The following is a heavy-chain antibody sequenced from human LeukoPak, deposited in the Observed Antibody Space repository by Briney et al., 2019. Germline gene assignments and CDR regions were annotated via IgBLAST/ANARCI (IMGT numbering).Heavy chain of an antibody. D-gene: IGHD4-17*01. J-gene: IGHJ4*02. CDR3: ARELGTVTTSFDY. CDR1: GFTFSSYS. V-gene: IGHV3-48*04. Sequence: PGGSLRLSCAASGFTFSSYSMNWVRQAPGKGLEWVSYISSSSSTIYYADSVKGRFTISRDNAKNSLYLQMNSLRAEDTAVYYCARELGTVTTSFDYWGQGTLVTVSS. CDR2: ISSSSSTI.